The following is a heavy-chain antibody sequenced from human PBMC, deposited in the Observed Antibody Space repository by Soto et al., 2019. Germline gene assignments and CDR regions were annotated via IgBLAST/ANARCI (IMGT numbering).Heavy chain of an antibody. CDR1: GFTFSSYA. CDR2: ISGSGGST. D-gene: IGHD4-17*01. CDR3: ARDFGYGDYVDC. Sequence: GGSLRLSCAASGFTFSSYAMSWVRQAPGKGLEWVSAISGSGGSTYYADSVKGRFTISRDNSKNTLYLQMNSLRAEDTAVYYCARDFGYGDYVDCWGQGTLVTVPS. V-gene: IGHV3-23*01. J-gene: IGHJ4*02.